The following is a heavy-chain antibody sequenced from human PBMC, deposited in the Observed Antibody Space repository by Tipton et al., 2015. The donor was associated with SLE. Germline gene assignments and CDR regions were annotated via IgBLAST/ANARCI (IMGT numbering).Heavy chain of an antibody. CDR1: GGSISSGSYY. Sequence: LSLTCTVSGGSISSGSYYWSWIRQPAGKGLEWIGRIYTSGSTNYNPSLKSRVTISVDTSKNQFSLKLGSVTAADTAVYYCARGRIAVAGNHFDYWGQGTLVTVSS. V-gene: IGHV4-61*02. J-gene: IGHJ4*02. D-gene: IGHD6-19*01. CDR2: IYTSGST. CDR3: ARGRIAVAGNHFDY.